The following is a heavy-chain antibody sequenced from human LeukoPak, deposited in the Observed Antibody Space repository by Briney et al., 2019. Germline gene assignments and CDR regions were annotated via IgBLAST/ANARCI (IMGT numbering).Heavy chain of an antibody. V-gene: IGHV3-48*03. CDR3: ARELTLYFDY. J-gene: IGHJ4*02. CDR1: GFGFGNYA. Sequence: PGGSLRLSCAASGFGFGNYAMHWVRQAPGKGLGWVSYISSSGSTIYYADSVKGRFTISRDNAENSLYLQMNSLRAEDTAVYYCARELTLYFDYWGQGTLVTVSS. CDR2: ISSSGSTI.